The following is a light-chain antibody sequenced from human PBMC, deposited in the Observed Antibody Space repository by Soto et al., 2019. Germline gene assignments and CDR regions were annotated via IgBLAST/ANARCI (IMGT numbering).Light chain of an antibody. CDR3: QVWDSISDHQGV. J-gene: IGLJ1*01. Sequence: SYELTQPPSVSVAPGKTARITCGGSNIGSKSVHWYQQKPGQAPVLVISYDNDRPSGIPERFSGSNSGNTATLAISRVEAGDEADYYCQVWDSISDHQGVFGTGTKLTVL. V-gene: IGLV3-21*04. CDR2: YDN. CDR1: NIGSKS.